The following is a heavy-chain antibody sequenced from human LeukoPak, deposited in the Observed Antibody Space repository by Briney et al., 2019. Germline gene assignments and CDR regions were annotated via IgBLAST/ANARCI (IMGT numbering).Heavy chain of an antibody. J-gene: IGHJ3*02. CDR1: GFTFSNAW. Sequence: GGSLRLSCAASGFTFSNAWMSWVRQAPGRGLEWVANIKQDGSEKYYVDSVKGRFTISRDNAKNSLYLQMNSLRAEDTAVYYCAKDLERWLQFGAFDIWGQGTMVTVSS. V-gene: IGHV3-7*01. D-gene: IGHD5-24*01. CDR3: AKDLERWLQFGAFDI. CDR2: IKQDGSEK.